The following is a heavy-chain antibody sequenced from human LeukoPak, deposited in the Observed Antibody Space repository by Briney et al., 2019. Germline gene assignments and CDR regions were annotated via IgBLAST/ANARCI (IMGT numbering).Heavy chain of an antibody. V-gene: IGHV1-2*02. D-gene: IGHD3-22*01. Sequence: ASVKVSCKASGYTFTGYCMHWVRQAPGQGLEWMGWINPNSGGTNYAQKFQGRVTMTRDTSISTAYMELSRLRSDDTAVYYCARGITMIVVTSGYWGQGTLVTVSS. CDR1: GYTFTGYC. CDR3: ARGITMIVVTSGY. CDR2: INPNSGGT. J-gene: IGHJ4*02.